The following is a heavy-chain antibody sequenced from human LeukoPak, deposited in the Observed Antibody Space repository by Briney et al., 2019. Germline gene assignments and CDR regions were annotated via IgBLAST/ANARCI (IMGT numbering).Heavy chain of an antibody. D-gene: IGHD2-2*02. Sequence: ASVKVSCKASGYTFTSYDINWVRQATGQGLEWMGWMNPNGGNTGYAQKFQGRVTMTRNTSISTAYMELSSLRSEDTAVYYCARGSSIHGYYYYMDVWGKGTTVTISS. CDR3: ARGSSIHGYYYYMDV. J-gene: IGHJ6*03. CDR2: MNPNGGNT. CDR1: GYTFTSYD. V-gene: IGHV1-8*01.